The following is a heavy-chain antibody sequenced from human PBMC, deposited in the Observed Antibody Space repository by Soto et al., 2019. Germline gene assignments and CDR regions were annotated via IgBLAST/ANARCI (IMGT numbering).Heavy chain of an antibody. CDR3: ATWGRFSDGYNFADY. J-gene: IGHJ4*02. D-gene: IGHD5-12*01. Sequence: EVQLVESGGGLVKPGGSLRLSCAASGFTFSSYSMNWVRQAPGKGLEWVSSISSSSTYIYYADSLKGRFTISRDNAKNSLYLQMNSRRAEDTAVYYCATWGRFSDGYNFADYWGQGTLVTVSS. CDR2: ISSSSTYI. CDR1: GFTFSSYS. V-gene: IGHV3-21*01.